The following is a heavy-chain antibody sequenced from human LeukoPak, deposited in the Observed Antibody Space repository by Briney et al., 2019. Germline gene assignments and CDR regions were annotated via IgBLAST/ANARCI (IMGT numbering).Heavy chain of an antibody. V-gene: IGHV1-69*13. J-gene: IGHJ4*02. CDR3: AREPHYDILTGYYTDY. CDR2: IIPVFGTA. D-gene: IGHD3-9*01. Sequence: SVKVSCKASGGTFSSYAISWVRQAPGQGLEWMGGIIPVFGTANYAQKFQGRVTITADESTSTAYMELSSLRSEDTAVYYCAREPHYDILTGYYTDYWGQGTLVTVSS. CDR1: GGTFSSYA.